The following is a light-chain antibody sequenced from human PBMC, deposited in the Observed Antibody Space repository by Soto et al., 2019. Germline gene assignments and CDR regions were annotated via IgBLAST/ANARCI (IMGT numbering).Light chain of an antibody. Sequence: DIVLTQSPATLSLSPGERATLSCRASQSVSKYLAWYQQKPGQAPRLLIHDASNRATGIPARFSGSGSGTDITLNISSLEPEDFGVYYCQPRSTWPQLTFGGETKVEIK. CDR2: DAS. V-gene: IGKV3-11*01. CDR3: QPRSTWPQLT. J-gene: IGKJ4*01. CDR1: QSVSKY.